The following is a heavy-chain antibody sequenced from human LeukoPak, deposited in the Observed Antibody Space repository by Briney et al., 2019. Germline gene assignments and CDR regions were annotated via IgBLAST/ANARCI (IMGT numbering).Heavy chain of an antibody. Sequence: SETLSLTCTVSGGSISSYYWSWIRQPPGKGLEWIGYIYYSGSTNYNPSLKSRVTISVDTSNNQFSLRLSSVTAADTAVYYCARDHSSSSPPKYWGQGTLVTVSS. CDR2: IYYSGST. CDR3: ARDHSSSSPPKY. D-gene: IGHD6-6*01. CDR1: GGSISSYY. J-gene: IGHJ4*02. V-gene: IGHV4-59*01.